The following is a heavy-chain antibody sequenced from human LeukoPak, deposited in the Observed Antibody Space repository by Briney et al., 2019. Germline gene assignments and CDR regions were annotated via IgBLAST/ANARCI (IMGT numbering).Heavy chain of an antibody. J-gene: IGHJ4*02. CDR3: TKEDYDILTGYED. CDR1: GFTFSSYA. D-gene: IGHD3-9*01. CDR2: ISGSGGST. V-gene: IGHV3-23*01. Sequence: GGSLRLSCAASGFTFSSYAMSWVRQAPGKGLEWVSAISGSGGSTYYADSVKGRFTISRDNSKNTLYLQMNSLRVEETAVYYCTKEDYDILTGYEDWGQGTLVTVSS.